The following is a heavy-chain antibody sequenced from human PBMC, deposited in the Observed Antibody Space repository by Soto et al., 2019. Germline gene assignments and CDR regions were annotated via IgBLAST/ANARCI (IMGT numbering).Heavy chain of an antibody. CDR2: IRSSDSYI. J-gene: IGHJ6*02. CDR3: ARYCTGGSCRHNYYYGMDV. Sequence: SLRLSCAASGFVFSTYSMTWVRQAPGKGLEWVSSIRSSDSYIHYADSVKGRFTISRDNTRNSLYLQMNSLRAEDTAVYYCARYCTGGSCRHNYYYGMDVWGQGTTVTVSS. CDR1: GFVFSTYS. V-gene: IGHV3-21*01. D-gene: IGHD2-15*01.